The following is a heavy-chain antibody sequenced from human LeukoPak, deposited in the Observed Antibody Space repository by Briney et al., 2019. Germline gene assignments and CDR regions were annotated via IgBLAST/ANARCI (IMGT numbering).Heavy chain of an antibody. J-gene: IGHJ6*02. Sequence: ASVKVSCRASGGTFSSYAISWVRQAPGQGLEWMGGIIPIFGTANYAQKFQGRVTITADESTSTAYMELSSLRSEDTAVYYCASRYCSSTSCYYYGMDVWGQGTTVTVSS. V-gene: IGHV1-69*13. CDR3: ASRYCSSTSCYYYGMDV. D-gene: IGHD2-2*01. CDR1: GGTFSSYA. CDR2: IIPIFGTA.